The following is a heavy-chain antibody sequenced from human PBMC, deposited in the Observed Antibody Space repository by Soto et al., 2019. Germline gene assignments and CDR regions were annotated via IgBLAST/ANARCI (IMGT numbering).Heavy chain of an antibody. CDR3: ARKDRSTSLDY. CDR1: GYTFTKYY. Sequence: EASVKVSCKASGYTFTKYYIHWVRLAPGQGLEYMGWINPNNGGTRHAQKFQGRVTMIRDTAISTVYMELSSLTSDDRAVYYCARKDRSTSLDYWGQGTLVTVSS. CDR2: INPNNGGT. V-gene: IGHV1-2*02. J-gene: IGHJ4*02. D-gene: IGHD1-26*01.